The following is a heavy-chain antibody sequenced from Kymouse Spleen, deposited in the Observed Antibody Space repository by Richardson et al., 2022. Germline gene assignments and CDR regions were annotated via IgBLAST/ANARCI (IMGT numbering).Heavy chain of an antibody. D-gene: IGHD4-17*01. CDR2: IKSKTDGGTT. CDR1: GFTFSNAW. V-gene: IGHV3-15*01. Sequence: EVQLVESGGGLVKPGGSLRLSCAASGFTFSNAWMSWVRQAPGKGLEWVGRIKSKTDGGTTDYAAPVKGRFTISRDDSKNTLYLQMNSLKTEDTAVYYCTTDYDGDYDYYYYYGMDVWGQGTTVTVSS. J-gene: IGHJ6*02. CDR3: TTDYDGDYDYYYYYGMDV.